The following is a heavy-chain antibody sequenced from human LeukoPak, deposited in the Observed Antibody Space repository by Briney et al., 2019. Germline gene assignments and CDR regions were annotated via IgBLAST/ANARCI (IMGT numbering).Heavy chain of an antibody. CDR1: GFIFSKYA. CDR3: ARSIGLTGGGVDV. CDR2: IHDRN. J-gene: IGHJ6*02. Sequence: GGSLRLSCAASGFIFSKYAMSWLRQAPGKGLEWVSTIHDRNYYADSVKGRFTISRDNSRSTLYLQMNSLRAEDTAVYYCARSIGLTGGGVDVWGQGTTVTVSS. V-gene: IGHV3-23*01. D-gene: IGHD3-9*01.